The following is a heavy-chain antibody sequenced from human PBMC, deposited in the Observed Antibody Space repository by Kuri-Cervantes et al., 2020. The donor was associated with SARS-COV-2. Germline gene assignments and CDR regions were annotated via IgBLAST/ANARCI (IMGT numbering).Heavy chain of an antibody. Sequence: GGSLRLSCAASGFTFSSYSMNWVRQAPGKGLEWVSSISSSSSYIYYADAVKGRFTISRDNAKNSLYLKMNSLRAEDTAVYYCARENSDFMTWFDPWGQGTLVTVAS. D-gene: IGHD3/OR15-3a*01. CDR3: ARENSDFMTWFDP. CDR2: ISSSSSYI. CDR1: GFTFSSYS. V-gene: IGHV3-21*01. J-gene: IGHJ5*02.